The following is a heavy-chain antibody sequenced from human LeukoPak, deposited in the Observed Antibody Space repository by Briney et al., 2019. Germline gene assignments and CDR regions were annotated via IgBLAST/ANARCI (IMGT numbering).Heavy chain of an antibody. V-gene: IGHV3-21*01. CDR2: ISSSSSYI. J-gene: IGHJ4*02. Sequence: GGSLRLSCAASGFTFSSYSMNWVRQAPGKGLEWVSSISSSSSYIYYADSVKGRFTISRDNAKNSLYLQMNSLRAEDTAVYYCARDEALRSLEWLSGPFDYWGQGTLVTVSS. CDR1: GFTFSSYS. CDR3: ARDEALRSLEWLSGPFDY. D-gene: IGHD3-3*01.